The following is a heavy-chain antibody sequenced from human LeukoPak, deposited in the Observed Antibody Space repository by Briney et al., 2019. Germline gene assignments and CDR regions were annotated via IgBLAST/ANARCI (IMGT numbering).Heavy chain of an antibody. V-gene: IGHV3-74*01. J-gene: IGHJ4*02. Sequence: GGSLRLSCSASGLTLSGYWMHWVRQISGKGLVWVSRIDSDGSGTSYADSVKGRFTISRDDVKNMLYLQMNSLRVEDTGLYYCSTVEHFWGQGTLVTVSS. D-gene: IGHD1/OR15-1a*01. CDR3: STVEHF. CDR1: GLTLSGYW. CDR2: IDSDGSGT.